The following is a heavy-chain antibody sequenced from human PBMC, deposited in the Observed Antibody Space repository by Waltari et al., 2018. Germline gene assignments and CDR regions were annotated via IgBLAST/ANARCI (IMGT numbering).Heavy chain of an antibody. CDR3: ARDSHYGGTGMDV. D-gene: IGHD4-17*01. Sequence: QVQLQESGPGLVKPSQTLSLTCTVSGGSISSCGYYWSWIRQHPGKGLEWIGYLYDRGSTYYNPSLKSRVTISVDTSKNQFSLKLSSVTAADTAVYYCARDSHYGGTGMDVWGQGTTVTVSS. CDR2: LYDRGST. J-gene: IGHJ6*02. V-gene: IGHV4-31*03. CDR1: GGSISSCGYY.